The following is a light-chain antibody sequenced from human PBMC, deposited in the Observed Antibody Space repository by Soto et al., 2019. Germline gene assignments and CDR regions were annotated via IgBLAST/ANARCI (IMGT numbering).Light chain of an antibody. V-gene: IGKV1-27*01. CDR2: GAS. Sequence: IQMTQSPSSLSASPGDSVTITCRASQDIVNFLAWYQQKPGTVAKLLIYGASTLQSGVPSRFSGSGSETNFTLTIASLQAEDAASYYCQKYNSAPLTFGGGTKVEIK. J-gene: IGKJ4*01. CDR3: QKYNSAPLT. CDR1: QDIVNF.